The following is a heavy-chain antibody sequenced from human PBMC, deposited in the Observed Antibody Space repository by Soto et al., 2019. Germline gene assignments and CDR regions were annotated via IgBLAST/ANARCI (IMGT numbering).Heavy chain of an antibody. Sequence: PGESLKISCKGSGYSFTSYWIGWVRQMPGKGLEWMGIIYPGDSDTRYSPSFQGQVTISADKSISTAYLQWSSLKASETAMYYCARSRYYCSGVSCGSPYYCYGLDGWGQGTTVTVSS. J-gene: IGHJ6*02. D-gene: IGHD2-15*01. V-gene: IGHV5-51*01. CDR3: ARSRYYCSGVSCGSPYYCYGLDG. CDR2: IYPGDSDT. CDR1: GYSFTSYW.